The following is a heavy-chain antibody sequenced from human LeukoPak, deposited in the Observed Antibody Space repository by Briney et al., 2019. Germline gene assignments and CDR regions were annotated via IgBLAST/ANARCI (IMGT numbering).Heavy chain of an antibody. CDR1: GGSISSSSYY. J-gene: IGHJ4*02. Sequence: SETLSLTCTVSGGSISSSSYYWGWIRQPPGKGLEWIGSIYYSGSTYYNPSLKSRVTISVDTSKNQFSLKLSSATAADTAVYYCARHRDGYNRPFDYWGQGTLVTVSS. CDR2: IYYSGST. D-gene: IGHD5-24*01. CDR3: ARHRDGYNRPFDY. V-gene: IGHV4-39*07.